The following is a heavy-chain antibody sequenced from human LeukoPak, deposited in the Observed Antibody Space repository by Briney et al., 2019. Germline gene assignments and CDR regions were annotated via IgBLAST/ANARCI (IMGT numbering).Heavy chain of an antibody. V-gene: IGHV3-30*04. CDR1: GFTFSSYA. CDR3: ARGVREIVVVPEFVHWFDP. J-gene: IGHJ5*02. Sequence: GRSLRLSCAASGFTFSSYAMHWVRQAPGKGLEWVAVISYDGSNKYYADSVKGRFTISRDNSKNTLYLQMNSLRAEDTAVYYCARGVREIVVVPEFVHWFDPWGQGTLVTVSS. CDR2: ISYDGSNK. D-gene: IGHD2-2*01.